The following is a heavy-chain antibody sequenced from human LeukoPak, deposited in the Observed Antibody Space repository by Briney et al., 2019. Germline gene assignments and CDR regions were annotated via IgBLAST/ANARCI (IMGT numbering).Heavy chain of an antibody. CDR2: ISSSGSTI. D-gene: IGHD6-13*01. CDR1: GFTFSDYY. J-gene: IGHJ4*02. CDR3: ARASSIAAAGTVDY. Sequence: PGGFLRLSCAASGFTFSDYYMSWIRQAPGKGLEWVSYISSSGSTIYYADSVKGRFTISRDNAKNSLYLQMNSLRAEDTAVYYCARASSIAAAGTVDYWGQGTLVTVSS. V-gene: IGHV3-11*01.